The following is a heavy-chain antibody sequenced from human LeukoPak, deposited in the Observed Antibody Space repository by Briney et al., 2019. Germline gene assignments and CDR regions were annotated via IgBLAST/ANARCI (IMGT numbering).Heavy chain of an antibody. CDR1: GFTFSNYD. CDR3: ARGITARIPSLDLDC. D-gene: IGHD3-3*01. Sequence: GGSLRLCCAASGFTFSNYDMHWVRQAPGKGLEYVSAINSNGGSTYYANSVKGRFTISRDNSKNTLYLQMGSLRAEDMAVYYCARGITARIPSLDLDCWGQGTLVTVSS. J-gene: IGHJ4*02. CDR2: INSNGGST. V-gene: IGHV3-64*01.